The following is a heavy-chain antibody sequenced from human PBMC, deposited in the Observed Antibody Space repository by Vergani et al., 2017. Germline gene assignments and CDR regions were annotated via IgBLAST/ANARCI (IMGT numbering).Heavy chain of an antibody. Sequence: QVQLVQSGAEVKTPGASVKVSCKASGYTFTSYGISWVRQAPGQGLEWMGWISAYNGNTNYAQKLQSRVTMTTDTSTSTAYMELRSLRSDDTAVYYCARDPYVTGGGFNWFDPWGQGTLVTVSS. V-gene: IGHV1-18*01. CDR3: ARDPYVTGGGFNWFDP. CDR2: ISAYNGNT. D-gene: IGHD1-26*01. J-gene: IGHJ5*02. CDR1: GYTFTSYG.